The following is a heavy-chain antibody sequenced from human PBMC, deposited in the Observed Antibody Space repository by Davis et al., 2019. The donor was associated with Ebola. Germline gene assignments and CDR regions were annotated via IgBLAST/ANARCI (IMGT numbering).Heavy chain of an antibody. D-gene: IGHD5-24*01. Sequence: PGGSLRLSCAASGFTFSSYEMNWVRQAPGKGLEWVSYISSSGSTIYYADSVKGRFTISRDNAKNSLYLQMSSLRAEDTAVYYCARARWLHSPIDYWGQGTLVTVSS. CDR2: ISSSGSTI. J-gene: IGHJ4*02. CDR1: GFTFSSYE. CDR3: ARARWLHSPIDY. V-gene: IGHV3-48*03.